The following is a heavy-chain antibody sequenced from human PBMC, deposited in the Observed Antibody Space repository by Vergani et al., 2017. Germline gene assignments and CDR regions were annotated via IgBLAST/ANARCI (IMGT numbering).Heavy chain of an antibody. CDR2: IYWDDDK. Sequence: QITLKESGPTLVKPTQTLTLTCTFSGFSLSTSGVGVGWIRQPPGKALEWLALIYWDDDKRYSPSLKSSLTITKDTSKNQVVLTMTNMDPVDTATYYCAHRHSSSWYSYWFDPWGQGTLVTVSS. D-gene: IGHD6-13*01. CDR3: AHRHSSSWYSYWFDP. J-gene: IGHJ5*02. CDR1: GFSLSTSGVG. V-gene: IGHV2-5*02.